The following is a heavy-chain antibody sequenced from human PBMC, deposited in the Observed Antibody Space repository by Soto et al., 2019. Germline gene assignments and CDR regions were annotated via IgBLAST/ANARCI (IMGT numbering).Heavy chain of an antibody. CDR3: SKVQWIQLWQDGWGGEFDY. J-gene: IGHJ4*02. Sequence: PGGSLRLSCAASGFTFSSYAMSWVRQAPGKGLEWVSAISGSGGSKYYADSVKGRFTISRNNSKKKLNQQMNSQKAEDTAVYYCSKVQWIQLWQDGWGGEFDYWGQGTLVTVSA. D-gene: IGHD5-18*01. CDR2: ISGSGGSK. V-gene: IGHV3-23*01. CDR1: GFTFSSYA.